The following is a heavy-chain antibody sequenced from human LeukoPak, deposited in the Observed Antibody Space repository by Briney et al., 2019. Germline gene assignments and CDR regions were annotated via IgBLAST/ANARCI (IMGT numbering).Heavy chain of an antibody. CDR3: ARSRTHRLYSGSGSYPGAFDY. CDR1: GYIFTNYG. CDR2: ISGYNGYT. J-gene: IGHJ4*02. V-gene: IGHV1-18*01. D-gene: IGHD3-10*01. Sequence: ASVKVSCKPSGYIFTNYGISWVRQAPGQGLEWMGWISGYNGYTNHAQKLQGRVTMTTDTPTSTVHMELRSLRSDDTAVYYCARSRTHRLYSGSGSYPGAFDYWGQGTLVTVSS.